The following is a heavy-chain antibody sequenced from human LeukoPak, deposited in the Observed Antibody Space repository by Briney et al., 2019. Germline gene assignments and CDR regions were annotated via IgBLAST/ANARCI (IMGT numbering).Heavy chain of an antibody. V-gene: IGHV4-59*11. D-gene: IGHD6-6*01. CDR3: ARTPEELVLLGYYYMDV. CDR1: GGSISSHY. J-gene: IGHJ6*03. Sequence: SETLSLTCTVYGGSISSHYWSWIRQPTGKGLEWIGYIYYSGSTNYNPSLKSRVTISVDTSKNQFSLKLSSVTAADTAVYYCARTPEELVLLGYYYMDVWGKGTTVTVSS. CDR2: IYYSGST.